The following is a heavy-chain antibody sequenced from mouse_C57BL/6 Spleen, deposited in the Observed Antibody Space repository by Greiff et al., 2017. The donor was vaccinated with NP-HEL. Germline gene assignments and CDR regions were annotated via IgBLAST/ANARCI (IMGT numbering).Heavy chain of an antibody. Sequence: VQLQQSGPVLVKPGASVKMSCKASGYTFTDYYMNWVKQSHGKSLEWIGVINPYNGGTSYNQKFKGKATLTVDKSSSTAYMELNSLTSEDSAVYYRARSDPYAMDYWGQGTSVTVSS. CDR1: GYTFTDYY. CDR3: ARSDPYAMDY. V-gene: IGHV1-19*01. CDR2: INPYNGGT. J-gene: IGHJ4*01.